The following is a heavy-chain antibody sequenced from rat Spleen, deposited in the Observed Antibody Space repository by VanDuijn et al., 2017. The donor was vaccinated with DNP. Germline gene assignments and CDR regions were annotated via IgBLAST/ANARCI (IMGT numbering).Heavy chain of an antibody. CDR2: ISYSGTT. Sequence: VQLQESGPGLVEPSQSLSLTCSVTGYSITSCCRWTWIRKFPGNKMEWIGHISYSGTTSYHPSLKSRISITRDTSKNQFFLQVNSVTTEDTATYYCARWPGYNPPYAMDAWGQGTSVTVSS. CDR1: GYSITSCC. V-gene: IGHV3-1*01. D-gene: IGHD1-4*01. CDR3: ARWPGYNPPYAMDA. J-gene: IGHJ4*01.